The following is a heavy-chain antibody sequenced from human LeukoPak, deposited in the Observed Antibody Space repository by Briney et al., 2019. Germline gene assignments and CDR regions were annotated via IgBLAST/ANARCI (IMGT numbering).Heavy chain of an antibody. CDR2: ITPIIDTA. V-gene: IGHV1-69*08. J-gene: IGHJ5*02. CDR1: GGTLNSHI. Sequence: GASVKVSCKTSGGTLNSHIFSWVRQAPGQGLEWMGKITPIIDTAKYSQKFQGRVTITADKSTTTVHMELSSLKSGDTAVYYCTRVNLRGSQYNWFDPWGQGALVTVSS. CDR3: TRVNLRGSQYNWFDP. D-gene: IGHD1-26*01.